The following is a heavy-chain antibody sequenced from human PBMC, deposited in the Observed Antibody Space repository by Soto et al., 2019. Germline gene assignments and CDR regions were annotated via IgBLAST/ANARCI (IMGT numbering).Heavy chain of an antibody. J-gene: IGHJ4*02. Sequence: QVQLQQWGAGLLKPSETLSLTCAVYGGSFSGYYWSWIRQPPGKGLEWIGEINHSGSTNYNPSLKSRVTISVDTSKHQFSLKLSSVTAADTAVYYCARTLLWFGKFDYWGQGTLVTVSS. V-gene: IGHV4-34*01. CDR1: GGSFSGYY. CDR2: INHSGST. CDR3: ARTLLWFGKFDY. D-gene: IGHD3-10*01.